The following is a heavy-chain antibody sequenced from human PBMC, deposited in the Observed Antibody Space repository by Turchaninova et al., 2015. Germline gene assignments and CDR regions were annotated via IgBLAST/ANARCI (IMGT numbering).Heavy chain of an antibody. CDR3: ARGGAAPGEF. Sequence: EVQLVESGGGLVQPGGSLSLSCAAAGFTFCSFWLHWVRQAPGQGLGWVANLKQDGVEKNYVDSVKGLVTIASDNCKNSRYLQMDTLGAEDTAVYYCARGGAAPGEFWGQGTLVTVSS. CDR2: LKQDGVEK. J-gene: IGHJ4*02. V-gene: IGHV3-7*03. D-gene: IGHD3-16*01. CDR1: GFTFCSFW.